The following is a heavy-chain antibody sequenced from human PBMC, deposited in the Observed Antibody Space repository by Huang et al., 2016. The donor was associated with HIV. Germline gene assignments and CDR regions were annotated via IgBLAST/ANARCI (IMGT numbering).Heavy chain of an antibody. J-gene: IGHJ4*02. CDR3: ARDPLDIRRHFDF. D-gene: IGHD3-3*01. Sequence: QVQLVQSGAEVKKPGTSVKVSCKTSGYTFCSHALHWLRQAPGQRPEWMGWINGGNGDKKYSQKFQGRVTSTSDTSANIGYMELNSLLSEDTAVYYCARDPLDIRRHFDFWGQGSLVTVSS. CDR1: GYTFCSHA. V-gene: IGHV1-3*01. CDR2: INGGNGDK.